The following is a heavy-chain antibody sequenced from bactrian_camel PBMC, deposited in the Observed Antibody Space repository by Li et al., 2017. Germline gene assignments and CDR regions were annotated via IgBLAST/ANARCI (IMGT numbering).Heavy chain of an antibody. V-gene: IGHV3-2*01. CDR2: IKSDSSDT. Sequence: HVQLVESGGGLVQPGGSLRLSCAASGFTFSNYYLSWVRQAPGKGLEWVSSIKSDSSDTYYVDSVKGRFTISRDNAKTTVYLQMNSLKSEDTALYYCATGDVPYYWGQGTQVTVS. CDR1: GFTFSNYY. J-gene: IGHJ4*01. CDR3: ATGDVPYY.